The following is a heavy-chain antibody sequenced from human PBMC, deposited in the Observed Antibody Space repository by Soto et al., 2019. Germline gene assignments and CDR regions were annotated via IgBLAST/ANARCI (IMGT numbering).Heavy chain of an antibody. J-gene: IGHJ4*02. CDR3: AHRRRGYSYGYYFDY. CDR2: SYWDDAK. CDR1: GFSLSTSGVN. V-gene: IGHV2-5*02. D-gene: IGHD5-18*01. Sequence: QITLKESGPTLVKPTQPLTLTSTFSGFSLSTSGVNVDWIRQPPGKALKWLALSYWDDAKRYSPSLKNRLTITKDTSKNQVVLTMTNIDPVDTATYYCAHRRRGYSYGYYFDYWGQGTLVTVSS.